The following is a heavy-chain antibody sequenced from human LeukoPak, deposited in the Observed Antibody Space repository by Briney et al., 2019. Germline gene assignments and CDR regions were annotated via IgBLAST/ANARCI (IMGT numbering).Heavy chain of an antibody. CDR3: ARGTAAEDWFDP. CDR1: GGSISSGGYY. CDR2: IYHSGST. D-gene: IGHD6-25*01. V-gene: IGHV4-30-2*01. Sequence: PSETLSLTCTVSGGSISSGGYYWSWIRQPPGKGLEWIGYIYHSGSTYYNPSLKSRVTISVDRSKNQFSLKLSSVTAADTAVYYCARGTAAEDWFDPWGQGTLVTVSS. J-gene: IGHJ5*02.